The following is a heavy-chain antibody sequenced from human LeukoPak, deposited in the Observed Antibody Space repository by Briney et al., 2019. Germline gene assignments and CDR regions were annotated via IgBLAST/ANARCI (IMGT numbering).Heavy chain of an antibody. CDR1: GFTFSSYG. D-gene: IGHD6-19*01. CDR3: AKVGSGWYNPYY. CDR2: ISYDGSNK. V-gene: IGHV3-30*18. J-gene: IGHJ4*02. Sequence: GGSLRLSCAASGFTFSSYGMHWVRQAPGKGLEWVAVISYDGSNKYYADSVKGRFTISRDNSKNTLYLQMNSLRAEDTAVYYCAKVGSGWYNPYYWGQGTLVTVSS.